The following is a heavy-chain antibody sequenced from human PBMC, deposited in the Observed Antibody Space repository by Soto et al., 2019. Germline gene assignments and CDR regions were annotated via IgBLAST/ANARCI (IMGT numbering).Heavy chain of an antibody. V-gene: IGHV1-18*01. J-gene: IGHJ6*02. CDR3: ARDRGDYYGSGSRDGMDV. Sequence: QVQLVQSGGAVKKPGASVKVSCKTSGYTFTTHAINWVRQAPGQGLEWMGWISAYNGNTNYAQNLQGRVTMTTDTSTSPAYMELRSLRSDDTAVYYCARDRGDYYGSGSRDGMDVWGQGTTVTVSS. CDR2: ISAYNGNT. D-gene: IGHD3-10*01. CDR1: GYTFTTHA.